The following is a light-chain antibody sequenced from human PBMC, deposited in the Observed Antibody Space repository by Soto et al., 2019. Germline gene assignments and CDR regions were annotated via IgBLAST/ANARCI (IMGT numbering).Light chain of an antibody. CDR3: QAWDSSTPCVV. CDR2: QDS. CDR1: KLGDKY. Sequence: SYELTQPPSVSVSPGQTASITCSGDKLGDKYACWYQQKPGQSPVLVIYQDSKRPSGIPERFSGSNSGNTATLTISGTQAIDEADYYCQAWDSSTPCVVFGGGTKLTVL. V-gene: IGLV3-1*01. J-gene: IGLJ2*01.